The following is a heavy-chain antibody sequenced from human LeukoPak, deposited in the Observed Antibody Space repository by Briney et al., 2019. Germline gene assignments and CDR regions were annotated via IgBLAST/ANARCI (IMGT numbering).Heavy chain of an antibody. Sequence: PSETLSLTCTVSGGSISSYYWNWIRQPPGRGLEWIGYIYYSGSTNYNPSLKSRVTISVDTSKNQFSLKLSSVTAADTAVYYCARSGGYDSSGPFDYWGRGTLVTVSS. J-gene: IGHJ4*02. CDR1: GGSISSYY. CDR3: ARSGGYDSSGPFDY. CDR2: IYYSGST. V-gene: IGHV4-59*12. D-gene: IGHD3-22*01.